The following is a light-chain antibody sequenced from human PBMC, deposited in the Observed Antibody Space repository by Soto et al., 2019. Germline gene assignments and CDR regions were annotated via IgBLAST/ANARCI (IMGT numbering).Light chain of an antibody. V-gene: IGKV1-5*03. CDR1: QSISSW. CDR2: KAS. J-gene: IGKJ3*01. Sequence: DIQMTQSPSTLSASVGDRVTITCRASQSISSWLAWYQQKPGKAPKLLIYKASTLESGVPSRCSGRGSGTEFTRTISSLQPDDFATYYGQQSFTFGPGTKVYIK. CDR3: QQSFT.